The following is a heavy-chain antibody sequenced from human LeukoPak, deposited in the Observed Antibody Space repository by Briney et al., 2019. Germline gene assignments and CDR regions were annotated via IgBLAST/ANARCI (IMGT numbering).Heavy chain of an antibody. V-gene: IGHV1-69*04. CDR2: IIPIFGIA. CDR1: GGTFSSYA. J-gene: IGHJ4*02. CDR3: ARVSKAVAGYFDY. Sequence: GSSVKVSCKASGGTFSSYAISWVRQAPGQGLEWMGRIIPIFGIANYAQKFKGRFTITAEKSTSTAYMELSSLRSEDTAVYYCARVSKAVAGYFDYWGQGTLVTVSS. D-gene: IGHD6-19*01.